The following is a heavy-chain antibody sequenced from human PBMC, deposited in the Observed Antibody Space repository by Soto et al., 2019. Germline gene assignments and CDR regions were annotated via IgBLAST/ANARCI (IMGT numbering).Heavy chain of an antibody. CDR3: ARGLGFLEWLLSDYYYYMDV. Sequence: PSETLSLTCAVYGGSFSGYYWSWIRQPPGKGLEWIGEINHSGSTNYNPSLKSRVTISVDTSKNQFSLKLSSVIAADTAVYYCARGLGFLEWLLSDYYYYMDVWGKGTTVTVSS. D-gene: IGHD3-3*01. J-gene: IGHJ6*03. CDR1: GGSFSGYY. CDR2: INHSGST. V-gene: IGHV4-34*01.